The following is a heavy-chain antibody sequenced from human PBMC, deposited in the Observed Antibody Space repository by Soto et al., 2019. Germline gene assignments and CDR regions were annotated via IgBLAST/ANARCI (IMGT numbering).Heavy chain of an antibody. Sequence: QVQLQESGPGLVKPSGTLSLTCAVSSGSISSSNWWSWVRQPPGKGLEWIGEIYHSGSTNYNPSLKSRVTISVDKSKNQFSLKLSSVPAADTAVYYGSIAEESTSHAFDIWGQGTMVTVSS. D-gene: IGHD1-26*01. CDR1: SGSISSSNW. J-gene: IGHJ3*02. V-gene: IGHV4-4*02. CDR2: IYHSGST. CDR3: SIAEESTSHAFDI.